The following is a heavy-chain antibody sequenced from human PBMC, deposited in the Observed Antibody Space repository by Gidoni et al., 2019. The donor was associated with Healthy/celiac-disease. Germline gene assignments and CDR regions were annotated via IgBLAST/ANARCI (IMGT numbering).Heavy chain of an antibody. CDR3: AREGITTVTPSNDFDY. CDR2: INHSGST. CDR1: GGYFSGYY. J-gene: IGHJ4*02. V-gene: IGHV4-34*01. D-gene: IGHD4-17*01. Sequence: QVQLQQWGAGMLKPSEPLSLTCAVSGGYFSGYYWIWIRQPPGKGLEWIGEINHSGSTNYNPSLKSRVTISVDTSKNQFSLKLCSVTAADTAVYYCAREGITTVTPSNDFDYCGQGTLVTVSS.